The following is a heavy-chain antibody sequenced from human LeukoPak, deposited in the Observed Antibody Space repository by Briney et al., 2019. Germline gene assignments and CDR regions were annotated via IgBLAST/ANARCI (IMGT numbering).Heavy chain of an antibody. V-gene: IGHV3-30-3*01. CDR3: ARDRGDERYYDSSGYSNWFDP. CDR2: ISYDGSNK. Sequence: PGRSLRLSCAASGFTFSSYAMHWVRQAPGKGLEWVAVISYDGSNKYYADSVKGRFTISRDNSKNTLYLQMNSLRAEDTAVYYCARDRGDERYYDSSGYSNWFDPWGQGTLVTVSS. CDR1: GFTFSSYA. J-gene: IGHJ5*02. D-gene: IGHD3-22*01.